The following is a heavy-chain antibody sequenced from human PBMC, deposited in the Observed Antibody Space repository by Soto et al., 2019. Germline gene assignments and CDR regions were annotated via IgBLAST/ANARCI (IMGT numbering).Heavy chain of an antibody. D-gene: IGHD1-20*01. V-gene: IGHV4-39*01. J-gene: IGHJ4*02. CDR1: GGSTTSSGYY. Sequence: SETLSLTCTVSGGSTTSSGYYWGWIRQPPGKGLEWIGSISFKGTTYYNPSLKSRVTISVDTSKNQFSLKLNSVTAADTAVFYCATSQKGYNWNYFDHWGQGALVTVSS. CDR3: ATSQKGYNWNYFDH. CDR2: ISFKGTT.